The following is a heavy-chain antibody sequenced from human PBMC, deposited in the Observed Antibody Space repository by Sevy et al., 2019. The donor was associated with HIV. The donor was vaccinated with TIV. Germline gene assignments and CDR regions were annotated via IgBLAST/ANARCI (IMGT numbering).Heavy chain of an antibody. D-gene: IGHD3-22*01. CDR1: GYTLTQLS. CDR3: ATTKDYYDSSAYPVDY. V-gene: IGHV1-24*01. CDR2: FDPEDGET. J-gene: IGHJ4*02. Sequence: ASVKVSCKVSGYTLTQLSMHWVRQAPGKGLEWMGRFDPEDGETIYAQKFQGRVTMTEDTSADTAYMELSSLRSEDTAIYYCATTKDYYDSSAYPVDYWGQGTLVTVSS.